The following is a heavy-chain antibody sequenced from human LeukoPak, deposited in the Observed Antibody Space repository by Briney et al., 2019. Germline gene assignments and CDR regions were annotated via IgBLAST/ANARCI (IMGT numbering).Heavy chain of an antibody. Sequence: GGSLRLSCAASGFTFSSYSMNWVRQAPGKGLEWVAYISSSTSTIRYADSVKGRFTISRDNAKNSLYLQMNSLRAEDTAVYYCARAAICHDYCPYYFNYWGQGTLVTVSS. CDR1: GFTFSSYS. CDR3: ARAAICHDYCPYYFNY. J-gene: IGHJ4*02. V-gene: IGHV3-48*04. D-gene: IGHD4-11*01. CDR2: ISSSTSTI.